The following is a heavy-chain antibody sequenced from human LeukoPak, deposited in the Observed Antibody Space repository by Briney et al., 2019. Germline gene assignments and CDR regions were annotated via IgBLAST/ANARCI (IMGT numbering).Heavy chain of an antibody. CDR3: ARDALHIAHFDY. CDR1: GFTFSSFG. D-gene: IGHD2-21*01. V-gene: IGHV3-48*02. Sequence: GGSLRLSCAASGFTFSSFGMNWVRQAPGKGLQWVSTVSASSDIHYSDSVKGRFTISRDNARNSLYLQMNSLRDEDTAVYYCARDALHIAHFDYWGQGTLVTVSS. J-gene: IGHJ4*02. CDR2: VSASSDI.